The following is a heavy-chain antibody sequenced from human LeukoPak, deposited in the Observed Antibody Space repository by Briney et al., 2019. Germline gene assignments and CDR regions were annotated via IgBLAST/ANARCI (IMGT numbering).Heavy chain of an antibody. V-gene: IGHV3-33*01. CDR3: ASGGVAAAGTTDHYYYGMDV. Sequence: PGRSLRLSCAASGFTFSSYGMHWVRQAPGKGLEWVAVIWYDGSNKYYADSEKGRFTISRDNSKNTLYLQMNSLRAEDTAVYYCASGGVAAAGTTDHYYYGMDVWGQGTTVTVSS. D-gene: IGHD6-13*01. J-gene: IGHJ6*02. CDR1: GFTFSSYG. CDR2: IWYDGSNK.